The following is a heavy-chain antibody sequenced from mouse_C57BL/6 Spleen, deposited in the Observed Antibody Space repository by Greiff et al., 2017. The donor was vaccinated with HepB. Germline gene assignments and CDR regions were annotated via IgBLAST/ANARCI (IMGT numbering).Heavy chain of an antibody. CDR1: GYAFSSSW. V-gene: IGHV1-82*01. J-gene: IGHJ4*01. Sequence: VKLMESGPELVKPGASVKISCKASGYAFSSSWMNWVKQRPGKGLEWIGRIYPGDGDTNYNGKFKGKATLTADKSSSTAYMQLSSLTSEDSAVYFCARVGGLYAMDYWGQGTSVTVSS. CDR3: ARVGGLYAMDY. CDR2: IYPGDGDT.